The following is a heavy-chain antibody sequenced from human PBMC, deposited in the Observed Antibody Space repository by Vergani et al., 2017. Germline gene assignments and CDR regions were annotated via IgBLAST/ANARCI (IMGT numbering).Heavy chain of an antibody. D-gene: IGHD6-6*01. CDR1: GVSITTYY. Sequence: QVRLQESGPGLVKPSETLSLICTVSGVSITTYYWSWIRQPAGKGLEWIGRIYTSESTNYNPSLKSRVTMSVDTSKNQFSLKLSSVTAADTAVYYCAREYSSSVGFLAYWGQGTLVTVSS. CDR2: IYTSEST. V-gene: IGHV4-4*07. CDR3: AREYSSSVGFLAY. J-gene: IGHJ4*02.